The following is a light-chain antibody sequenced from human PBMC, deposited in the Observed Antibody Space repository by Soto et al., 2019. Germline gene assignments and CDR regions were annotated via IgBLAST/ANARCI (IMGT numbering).Light chain of an antibody. CDR2: ANN. V-gene: IGLV1-40*01. Sequence: QSVLTQPPSVSGAPGQTITISCTGSSSNIGADCDVHWYRQLPGTAPKLLIYANNNRPAGVPDRFSASKSGTSASLVITGLQAEDEADYYCQSFDISLNVYVFETGTKVTVL. J-gene: IGLJ1*01. CDR3: QSFDISLNVYV. CDR1: SSNIGADCD.